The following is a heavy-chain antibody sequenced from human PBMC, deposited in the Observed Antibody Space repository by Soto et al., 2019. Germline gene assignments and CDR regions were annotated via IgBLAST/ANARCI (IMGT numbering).Heavy chain of an antibody. CDR1: GYTFTSYY. CDR3: ASERAVAGINYYYGMDV. D-gene: IGHD6-19*01. CDR2: INPSGGST. J-gene: IGHJ6*02. Sequence: QVQLVQSGAEVKKPGASVKVSCKASGYTFTSYYMHWVRQAPGQGLEWMGIINPSGGSTSYAQKCQGRVTMTRDTSTSTVYMELSSLRSEDTAVYYCASERAVAGINYYYGMDVWGQGTTVTVSS. V-gene: IGHV1-46*01.